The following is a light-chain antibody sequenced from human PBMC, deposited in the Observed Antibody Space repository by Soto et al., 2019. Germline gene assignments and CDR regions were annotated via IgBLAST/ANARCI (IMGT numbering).Light chain of an antibody. CDR3: QQYGSSPTIT. J-gene: IGKJ5*01. V-gene: IGKV3-20*01. CDR2: GAS. CDR1: QSVSSSY. Sequence: ENVLTQSPGTLSLSPGERATLSCRASQSVSSSYLAWYQQKPGQAPRLLIYGASSRATGIPDRFSGSGSGTDFTLTISRLEPEDFAVYYCQQYGSSPTITFGQGTRL.